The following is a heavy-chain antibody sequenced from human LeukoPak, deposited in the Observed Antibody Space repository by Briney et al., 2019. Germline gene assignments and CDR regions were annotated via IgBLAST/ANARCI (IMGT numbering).Heavy chain of an antibody. J-gene: IGHJ4*02. Sequence: AASVKVSCKASGYTFTSYGISWVRQAPGQGLEWMGWISLYNGNTKYAQKLQGRVTLTTDTSTSTAYMELRSLRSDDTAVYYCARDEQWLVDYWGQGTLVTVSS. CDR2: ISLYNGNT. CDR1: GYTFTSYG. CDR3: ARDEQWLVDY. V-gene: IGHV1-18*01. D-gene: IGHD6-19*01.